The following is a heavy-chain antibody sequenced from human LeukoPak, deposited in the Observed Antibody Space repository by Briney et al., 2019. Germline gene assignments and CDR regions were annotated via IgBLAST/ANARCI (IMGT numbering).Heavy chain of an antibody. D-gene: IGHD4/OR15-4a*01. J-gene: IGHJ6*02. CDR1: GYTFTSNY. V-gene: IGHV1-46*01. CDR2: INPSGGST. Sequence: ASVKVSCKTSGYTFTSNYMLWVRQAPGQGLEWMGIINPSGGSTSYAQKFQGRVTMTRDTSTSTVYMELSSLRSDDTAVYYCATSMVAYYYYYGMDVWGQGTTVTVSS. CDR3: ATSMVAYYYYYGMDV.